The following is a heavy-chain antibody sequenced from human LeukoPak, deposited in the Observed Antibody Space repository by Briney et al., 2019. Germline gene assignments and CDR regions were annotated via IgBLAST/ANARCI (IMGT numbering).Heavy chain of an antibody. CDR1: GGSFSGYY. Sequence: SETLSLTCAVYGGSFSGYYWSWIRQPPGKGREWIGEINHSGSTNYNPSLKSRVTISVDTSKTQFSLKLSSVTAADTAVYYCARGRVVVVPAAIRRNNWFDPWGQGTLVTVSS. CDR2: INHSGST. J-gene: IGHJ5*02. V-gene: IGHV4-34*01. D-gene: IGHD2-2*02. CDR3: ARGRVVVVPAAIRRNNWFDP.